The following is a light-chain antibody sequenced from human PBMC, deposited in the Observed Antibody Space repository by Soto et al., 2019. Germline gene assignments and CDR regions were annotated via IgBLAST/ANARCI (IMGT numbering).Light chain of an antibody. J-gene: IGKJ4*01. CDR3: QQYDNTPLT. V-gene: IGKV3-20*01. Sequence: EIVLTQSPGSLSSSPGDRVTISCRASQSVSSNFLAWYQQKPGQAPSLLIYGASCRATGIPAKFSGSGSGTEFSLTISRLQPEDFAVYYCQQYDNTPLTFGGGTKVEI. CDR2: GAS. CDR1: QSVSSNF.